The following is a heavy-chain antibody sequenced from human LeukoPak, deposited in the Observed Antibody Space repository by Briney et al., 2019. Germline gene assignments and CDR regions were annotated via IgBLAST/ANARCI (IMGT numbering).Heavy chain of an antibody. CDR1: GFSFSTYS. D-gene: IGHD1-1*01. V-gene: IGHV3-48*04. J-gene: IGHJ4*02. Sequence: PGGSLRLSCTASGFSFSTYSMNRVRQAPGKGLEWVSYIVGSSRNIYYADSVKGRFTISRDNAKNSLYLQMDSLRAEDTAVYHCATDSPETAAFDYWGQGTLVTVSS. CDR3: ATDSPETAAFDY. CDR2: IVGSSRNI.